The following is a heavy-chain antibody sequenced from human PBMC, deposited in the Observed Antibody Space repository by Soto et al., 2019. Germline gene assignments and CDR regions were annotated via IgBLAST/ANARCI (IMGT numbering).Heavy chain of an antibody. CDR2: IRSWSDGGTT. Sequence: EVQLVESGGGLVEPGESLRLSCVASGFTFHNAWMSWVRQAPGKGLEWVGRIRSWSDGGTTDYGALVKGRFTISRDDSQNTLSLQMDSLKSEDTAVYYCTPGTTVANYYFDFWGQGTLVTVSS. V-gene: IGHV3-15*01. CDR3: TPGTTVANYYFDF. CDR1: GFTFHNAW. D-gene: IGHD1-1*01. J-gene: IGHJ4*02.